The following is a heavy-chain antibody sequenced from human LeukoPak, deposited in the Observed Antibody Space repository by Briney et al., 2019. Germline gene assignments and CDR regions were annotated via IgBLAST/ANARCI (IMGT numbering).Heavy chain of an antibody. CDR3: AGGTRGYSYGYRFDY. CDR1: GGSISSYY. D-gene: IGHD5-18*01. CDR2: IYTSGST. J-gene: IGHJ4*02. V-gene: IGHV4-4*07. Sequence: PSETLSLTCTVSGGSISSYYWSWIRQPAGKGLEWIGRIYTSGSTNYNPSPKSRVTMSVDTSKNQFSLKLSSVTAADTAVYYCAGGTRGYSYGYRFDYWGQGTLVTVSS.